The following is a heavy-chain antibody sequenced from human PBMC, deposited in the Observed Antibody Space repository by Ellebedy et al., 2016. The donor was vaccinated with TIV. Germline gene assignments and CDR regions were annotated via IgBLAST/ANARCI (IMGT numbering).Heavy chain of an antibody. CDR1: GGTFSSYA. CDR2: IIPIFGTA. CDR3: AARGDFWSGYPYYYYGMDV. V-gene: IGHV1-69*13. Sequence: AASVKVSCKASGGTFSSYAISWVRQAPGQGLEWMGGIIPIFGTANYAQKFQGRVTITADESTSTAYMELSSLRSEDTAVYYCAARGDFWSGYPYYYYGMDVWGQGTTVTVSS. J-gene: IGHJ6*02. D-gene: IGHD3-3*01.